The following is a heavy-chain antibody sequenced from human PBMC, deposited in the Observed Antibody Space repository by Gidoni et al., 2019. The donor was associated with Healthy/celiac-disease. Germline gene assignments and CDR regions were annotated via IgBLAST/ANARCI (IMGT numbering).Heavy chain of an antibody. D-gene: IGHD2-15*01. CDR1: GGTFSSYT. CDR3: AIRYCSGGSCYYQGFDP. Sequence: QVQLVQSGAEVKKPGSSVKVSCQASGGTFSSYTISWVRQAPGQGLEWMGRIIPILGIANYAQKFQGRVTITADKSTSTAYMELSSLRSEDTAVYYCAIRYCSGGSCYYQGFDPWGQGTLVTVSS. J-gene: IGHJ5*02. CDR2: IIPILGIA. V-gene: IGHV1-69*02.